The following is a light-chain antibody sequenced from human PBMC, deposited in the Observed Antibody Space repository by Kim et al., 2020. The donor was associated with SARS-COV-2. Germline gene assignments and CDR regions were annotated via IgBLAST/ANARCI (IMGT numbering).Light chain of an antibody. CDR3: QHYDQWPFT. CDR2: DAS. CDR1: QSVHRN. Sequence: EVVLTQSPATLSVSPGESVTLSCRASQSVHRNLAWYQQKPGQAPSLLIDDASTRATGIPARFSGSGSGTEFTLTISSLQPDDSAVYYCQHYDQWPFTFGGGTKVDIK. V-gene: IGKV3-15*01. J-gene: IGKJ4*01.